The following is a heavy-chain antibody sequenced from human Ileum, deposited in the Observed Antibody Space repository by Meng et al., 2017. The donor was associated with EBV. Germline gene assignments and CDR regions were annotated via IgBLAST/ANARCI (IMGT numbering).Heavy chain of an antibody. V-gene: IGHV1-18*01. Sequence: VLLLQSGPEVKKPGASVRVSCKASPYAFGTYGISWVRQAPGLGLEWMGWFVNYRDTYPAPKFQDRVTMTTDTHTNTVIMELRSLTSDDTAVHYCVKGTPGRSYCDDWGQGPLGTVAS. CDR3: VKGTPGRSYCDD. CDR1: PYAFGTYG. J-gene: IGHJ4*02. D-gene: IGHD3-10*01. CDR2: FVNYRDT.